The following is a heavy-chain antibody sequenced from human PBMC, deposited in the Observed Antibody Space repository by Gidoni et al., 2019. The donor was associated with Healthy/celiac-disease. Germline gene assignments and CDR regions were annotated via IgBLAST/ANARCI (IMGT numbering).Heavy chain of an antibody. CDR1: GFTFSSYG. CDR3: ARARIAVAGTLDY. Sequence: QVQLVESGGGVVQPGRSLRLSCAASGFTFSSYGIHCVRQAPGKGLEWVAVIWYDGSNKYYADSVKGRFTSSRDNSKNTRYLQMNSLRAEDTAVYYCARARIAVAGTLDYWGQGTLVTVSS. J-gene: IGHJ4*02. V-gene: IGHV3-33*01. CDR2: IWYDGSNK. D-gene: IGHD6-19*01.